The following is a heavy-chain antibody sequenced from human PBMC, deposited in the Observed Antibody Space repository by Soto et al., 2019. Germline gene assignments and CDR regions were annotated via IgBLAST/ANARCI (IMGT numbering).Heavy chain of an antibody. V-gene: IGHV4-31*03. J-gene: IGHJ5*02. CDR2: IYYSGST. CDR3: ARERAGYSGYDPRFDP. D-gene: IGHD5-12*01. Sequence: QVQLQESGPGLVKPSQTLSLTCTVSGGSISSGGYYWSWIRQHPGKGLEWIGYIYYSGSTYYNPSLKSRVTISVDTSKNQFSLKLSSVTAADTAVYYCARERAGYSGYDPRFDPWGQGTLVTVSS. CDR1: GGSISSGGYY.